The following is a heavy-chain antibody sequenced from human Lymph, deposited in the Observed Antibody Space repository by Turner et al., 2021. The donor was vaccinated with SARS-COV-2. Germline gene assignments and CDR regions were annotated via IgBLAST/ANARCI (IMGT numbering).Heavy chain of an antibody. D-gene: IGHD2-15*01. CDR3: ATVLCTGSSCYYYGMDV. V-gene: IGHV1-24*01. CDR2: FDPEDGEI. CDR1: GYTLTELS. J-gene: IGHJ6*02. Sequence: QVQLLQSGAEVKKPGASVKVACKVSGYTLTELSMHWVRQAPGKGLEWMGGFDPEDGEIIYAQKFQGRVTMTEDTSTDTAYMELSRLRSEDTAVYYCATVLCTGSSCYYYGMDVWGQGTTVTVSS.